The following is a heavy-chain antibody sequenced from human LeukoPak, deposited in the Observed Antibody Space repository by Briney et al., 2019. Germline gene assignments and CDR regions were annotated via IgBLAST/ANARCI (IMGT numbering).Heavy chain of an antibody. V-gene: IGHV3-48*03. CDR2: ISESGGTI. Sequence: GGSLRLSCAASAFTFSSCGMNWVRQAPGKGLEWVSYISESGGTIYYADSVKGRFTISRANAKSSLYLQMNSPRAEDTAVYYCVRGRTRDGYTWGQGTLVTVSS. D-gene: IGHD5-24*01. J-gene: IGHJ3*01. CDR3: VRGRTRDGYT. CDR1: AFTFSSCG.